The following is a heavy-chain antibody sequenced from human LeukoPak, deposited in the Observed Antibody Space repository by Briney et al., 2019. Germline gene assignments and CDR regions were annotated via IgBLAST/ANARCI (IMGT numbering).Heavy chain of an antibody. D-gene: IGHD6-13*01. Sequence: RASVKVSCKASGYTFTSYGISWVRQAPGQGLEWMGWISAYNGNTNYAQKFQGRVTMTRNTSISTAYMELSSLRSEDTAVYYCARVGAAAAEDHWGQGTLVTVSS. CDR1: GYTFTSYG. CDR3: ARVGAAAAEDH. CDR2: ISAYNGNT. V-gene: IGHV1-18*01. J-gene: IGHJ4*02.